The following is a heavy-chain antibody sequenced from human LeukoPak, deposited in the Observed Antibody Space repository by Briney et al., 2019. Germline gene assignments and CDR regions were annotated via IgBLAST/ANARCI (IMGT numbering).Heavy chain of an antibody. CDR2: ISGSGSTT. CDR1: GFSFGTYA. CDR3: AKDFKYITSGYYHHES. Sequence: GGSLRLSCAASGFSFGTYAMTWVRQAPGKGLEWVSDISGSGSTTFYADSVKGRFTISRDNSKNTLYLQMNSLRAEDTAVYFCAKDFKYITSGYYHHESWGQGTLVTVSS. J-gene: IGHJ5*02. V-gene: IGHV3-23*01. D-gene: IGHD3-22*01.